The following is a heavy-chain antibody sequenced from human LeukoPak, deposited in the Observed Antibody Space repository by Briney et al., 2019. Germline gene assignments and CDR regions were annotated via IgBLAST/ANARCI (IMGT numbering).Heavy chain of an antibody. CDR3: VTYGSGSYDRDAFDI. CDR2: ISAYNGNT. D-gene: IGHD3-10*01. V-gene: IGHV1-18*01. Sequence: ASVKVSCKASGYTFTSYGISWVRQAPGQGLEWMGWISAYNGNTNYAQKLQGRVTMTTDTSTSTTYMELRSLRSDDTAVYYCVTYGSGSYDRDAFDIWGQGTMVTVSS. CDR1: GYTFTSYG. J-gene: IGHJ3*02.